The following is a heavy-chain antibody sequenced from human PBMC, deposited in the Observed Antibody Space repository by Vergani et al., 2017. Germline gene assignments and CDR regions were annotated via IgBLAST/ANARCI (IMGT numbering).Heavy chain of an antibody. Sequence: VQLQQWGAGLLKPSETLSLTCADYGGSSSGYYWSWIRQPPGKGVEWIGEINHSGSTNYNPSLKSRVTISVDTSKNQFSLKLSPVTAADTAVYYCARGLYYDFWSGYYFDYWGQGTLVTVSS. J-gene: IGHJ4*02. V-gene: IGHV4-34*01. CDR2: INHSGST. CDR3: ARGLYYDFWSGYYFDY. CDR1: GGSSSGYY. D-gene: IGHD3-3*01.